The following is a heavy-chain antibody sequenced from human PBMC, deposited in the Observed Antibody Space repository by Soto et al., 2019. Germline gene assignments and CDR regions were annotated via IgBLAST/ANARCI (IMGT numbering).Heavy chain of an antibody. D-gene: IGHD5-18*01. J-gene: IGHJ4*02. V-gene: IGHV3-21*01. CDR1: GFTFSSYS. Sequence: GGSLRLSCAASGFTFSSYSMNWVRQAPGKGLEWVSGVSSSATYTSHADSVRGRFTISRDNAKNSLYLQMNALRVEDTAVYYCATLDTAEIQTAAYWGQGTLVTVSS. CDR2: VSSSATYT. CDR3: ATLDTAEIQTAAY.